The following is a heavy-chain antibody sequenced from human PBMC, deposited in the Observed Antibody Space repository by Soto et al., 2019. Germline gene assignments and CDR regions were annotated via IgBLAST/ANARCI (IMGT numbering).Heavy chain of an antibody. J-gene: IGHJ4*02. CDR2: IYPCDSDT. D-gene: IGHD3-3*01. CDR1: GYSFTSYW. V-gene: IGHV5-51*01. Sequence: ESLKMSCTGSGYSFTSYWIGWVGQIPGKGLEWMGIIYPCDSDTRYSPSFQGQVTISADKSISTAYLQWSSLKASDTAMYYCARRGLGSGSLDYWGQGTLVTVSS. CDR3: ARRGLGSGSLDY.